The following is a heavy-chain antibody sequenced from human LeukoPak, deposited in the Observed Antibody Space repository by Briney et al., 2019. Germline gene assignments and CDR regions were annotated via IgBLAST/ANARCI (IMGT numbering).Heavy chain of an antibody. CDR3: ARDPGGYSNYGGYYYYYGRDV. J-gene: IGHJ6*02. Sequence: GGSLRLSCAASGFTFSSYWMSWDRQAPGKGLEWVANIKQDESEKYYVDSVKGRFTISRDNAKNSLYLQMNSLRAEDTAVYYCARDPGGYSNYGGYYYYYGRDVWGQGTTVTVSS. CDR2: IKQDESEK. CDR1: GFTFSSYW. D-gene: IGHD4-11*01. V-gene: IGHV3-7*01.